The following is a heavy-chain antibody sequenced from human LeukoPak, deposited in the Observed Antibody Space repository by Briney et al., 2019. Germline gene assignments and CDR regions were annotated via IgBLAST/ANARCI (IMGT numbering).Heavy chain of an antibody. CDR2: INPNSGGT. CDR3: ARDWDIVVVPAAIPFDY. J-gene: IGHJ4*02. D-gene: IGHD2-2*01. CDR1: GYTSTGYY. V-gene: IGHV1-2*02. Sequence: ASVKVSCKASGYTSTGYYMHWVRQAPGQGLEWMGWINPNSGGTNYAQKFQGRVTMTRDTSISTAYMELSRLRSDDTAVYYCARDWDIVVVPAAIPFDYWGQGTLVAVSS.